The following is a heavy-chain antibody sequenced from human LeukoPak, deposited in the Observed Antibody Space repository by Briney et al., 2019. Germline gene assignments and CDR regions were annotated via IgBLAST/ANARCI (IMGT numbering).Heavy chain of an antibody. Sequence: PGGSLRLSCAASGFPFSSYPMSWVPQAPGKGLEWVSVISGSGGSSYNAVSKKGRFTISRENSKNTLYLQMNSLGAEDTAVYYCAKWSWYSSWFYPWGQGTLVTVSS. J-gene: IGHJ5*02. CDR1: GFPFSSYP. CDR3: AKWSWYSSWFYP. CDR2: ISGSGGSS. V-gene: IGHV3-23*01. D-gene: IGHD6-13*01.